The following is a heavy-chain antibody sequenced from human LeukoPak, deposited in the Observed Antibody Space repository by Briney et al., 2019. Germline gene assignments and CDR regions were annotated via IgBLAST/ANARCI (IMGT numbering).Heavy chain of an antibody. D-gene: IGHD3-22*01. V-gene: IGHV3-21*01. J-gene: IGHJ4*02. CDR3: ARHYDSNSYGPGY. CDR2: ISSSSSYI. CDR1: GFTFSNFG. Sequence: KAGGSLRLSCVASGFTFSNFGLSWVRQAPGKGLEWVSSISSSSSYIYYADSVKGRFTTSRDNAKNSLYLQMNSLRAEDTAVYYCARHYDSNSYGPGYWGQGTLVTVSS.